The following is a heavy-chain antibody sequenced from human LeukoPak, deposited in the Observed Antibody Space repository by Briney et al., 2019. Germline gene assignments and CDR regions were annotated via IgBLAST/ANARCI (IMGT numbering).Heavy chain of an antibody. J-gene: IGHJ4*02. V-gene: IGHV3-30-3*01. CDR3: ARGFPRGDYGIEF. Sequence: PGRSLRLSCAASGFTFSSYAMHWVRQAPGKGLEWVAVISYDGSNKYYADSVKGRFTISRDNSKNTLYLQMNSLRAEDTAVYYCARGFPRGDYGIEFWGQGTLVTVSS. D-gene: IGHD4-17*01. CDR2: ISYDGSNK. CDR1: GFTFSSYA.